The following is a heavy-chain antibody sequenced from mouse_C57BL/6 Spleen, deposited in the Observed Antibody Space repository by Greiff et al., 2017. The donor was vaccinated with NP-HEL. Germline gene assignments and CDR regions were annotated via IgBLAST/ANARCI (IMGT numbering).Heavy chain of an antibody. CDR2: INPSTGGN. J-gene: IGHJ2*01. D-gene: IGHD1-1*01. CDR3: ARYLLPLDY. V-gene: IGHV1-42*01. CDR1: GYSFTGYY. Sequence: VQLQQSGPELVKPGASVKISCKASGYSFTGYYMNWVKQSPEKSLEWIGEINPSTGGNTYKQKFKAKATLTVDKSSSTAYMQLKSLTSEDSAVYYCARYLLPLDYWGQGTTLTVSS.